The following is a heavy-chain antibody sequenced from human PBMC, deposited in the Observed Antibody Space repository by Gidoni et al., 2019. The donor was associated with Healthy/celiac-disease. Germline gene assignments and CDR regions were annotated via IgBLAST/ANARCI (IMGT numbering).Heavy chain of an antibody. Sequence: QVQLVESGGGLVKPGGSLSLSCAASGFTFSDYYMSWIRQAPGKGLEWVSYISSSSSYTTYADSVKGRFTISRDNAKNSLYLQMNSLRAEDTAVYYCARSYSGQYYFDYWGQGTLVTVSS. V-gene: IGHV3-11*05. CDR1: GFTFSDYY. CDR3: ARSYSGQYYFDY. D-gene: IGHD5-12*01. CDR2: ISSSSSYT. J-gene: IGHJ4*02.